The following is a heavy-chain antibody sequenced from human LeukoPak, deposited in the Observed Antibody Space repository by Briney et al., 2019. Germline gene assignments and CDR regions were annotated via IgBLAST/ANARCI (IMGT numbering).Heavy chain of an antibody. D-gene: IGHD5-24*01. CDR2: INPSGGT. Sequence: PSETLSLTCAVYGGSFSGYYWSWIRQPPGKGLEWMGGINPSGGTNDNPSLKSRVTISVDTSNNQFSLNLSSVTAADTAVYYCARGRDAYKTGYWGLGTLVTVSS. J-gene: IGHJ4*02. CDR1: GGSFSGYY. CDR3: ARGRDAYKTGY. V-gene: IGHV4-34*01.